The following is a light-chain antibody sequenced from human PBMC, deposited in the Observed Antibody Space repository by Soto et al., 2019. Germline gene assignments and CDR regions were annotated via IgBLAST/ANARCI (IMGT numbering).Light chain of an antibody. Sequence: QSALTQPASVSGSPGQSITISCTGTSSDVGGYNYVSWYQQHPGKAPKLMMYEVSNRPSGVSNRFSGSKFGNTASLTISGLQAEDEADYYCSSYTSSSTPYVFGTGTKLTVL. CDR2: EVS. CDR1: SSDVGGYNY. CDR3: SSYTSSSTPYV. V-gene: IGLV2-14*01. J-gene: IGLJ1*01.